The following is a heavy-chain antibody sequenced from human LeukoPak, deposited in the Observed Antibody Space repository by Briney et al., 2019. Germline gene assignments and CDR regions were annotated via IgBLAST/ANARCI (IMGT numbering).Heavy chain of an antibody. CDR1: GGSISRSYY. Sequence: PSETLSLTCTVSGGSISRSYYWGWIRQPPTKGLGWIGSIYYGGSSYYNSSLKSRITISLDTSKNQFSLKVYSVTAADTAVYYCASGPTVFDYWGQGALVTVSP. J-gene: IGHJ4*02. CDR2: IYYGGSS. V-gene: IGHV4-39*07. CDR3: ASGPTVFDY.